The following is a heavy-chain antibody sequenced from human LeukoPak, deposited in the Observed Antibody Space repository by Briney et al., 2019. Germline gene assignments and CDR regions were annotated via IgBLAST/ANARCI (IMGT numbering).Heavy chain of an antibody. CDR3: ARVGSSSCVDP. J-gene: IGHJ5*02. Sequence: SETLSLTCTVSGGSISSGGYYWSWIRQHSGKGLEWNGYIYYSGSTYYNPSLKSRVTISVDTSKNQFSLKLSSVTAADTAVYYCARVGSSSCVDPWGQGTLVTVSS. CDR2: IYYSGST. D-gene: IGHD6-13*01. V-gene: IGHV4-31*03. CDR1: GGSISSGGYY.